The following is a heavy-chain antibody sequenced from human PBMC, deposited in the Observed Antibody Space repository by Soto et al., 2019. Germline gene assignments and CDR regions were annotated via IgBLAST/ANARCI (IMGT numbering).Heavy chain of an antibody. CDR3: ARVDIVATRPFDI. D-gene: IGHD5-12*01. J-gene: IGHJ3*02. CDR1: GGSVSSGSYY. V-gene: IGHV4-61*01. Sequence: SETLSLTCTVSGGSVSSGSYYWSWIRQPPGKGLEWIGYIYYSGSTNYNPPLKSRVTISVDTSKNQFSLKLSSVTAADTAVYYCARVDIVATRPFDIWGQGTMVTVSS. CDR2: IYYSGST.